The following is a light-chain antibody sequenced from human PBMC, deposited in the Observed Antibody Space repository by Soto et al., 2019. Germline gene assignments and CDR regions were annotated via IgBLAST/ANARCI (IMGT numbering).Light chain of an antibody. Sequence: PGERATLSCRASQSVGSRFLAWYQQKPGQAPRLLISGTFNRATGIPARFSGSGSGTDFTLTINSLEPEDFAVYYCQQRSNWPWTFGQGTKVDIK. V-gene: IGKV3-11*01. CDR1: QSVGSRF. CDR3: QQRSNWPWT. J-gene: IGKJ1*01. CDR2: GTF.